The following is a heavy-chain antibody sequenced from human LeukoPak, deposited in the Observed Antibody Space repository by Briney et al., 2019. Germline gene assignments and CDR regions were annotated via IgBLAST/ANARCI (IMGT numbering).Heavy chain of an antibody. CDR3: ARGNIKFDY. CDR2: ISSSSDYI. J-gene: IGHJ4*02. Sequence: PGGSPRLSCAASGFTFSTYIMNWVRQAPGKGLEWVSSISSSSDYIYYVDSVKGRFTISRDNAKNSLYLQMNSLRAEDTAVYYCARGNIKFDYWGQGTLTTVSS. CDR1: GFTFSTYI. V-gene: IGHV3-21*01.